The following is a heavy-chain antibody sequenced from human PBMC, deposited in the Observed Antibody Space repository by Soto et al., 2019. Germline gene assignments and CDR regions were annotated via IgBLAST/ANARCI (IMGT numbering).Heavy chain of an antibody. J-gene: IGHJ5*02. CDR2: IYYSGST. CDR3: ARHEFRTGESYPANWFDP. Sequence: QLQLQESGPGLVKPSETLSLTCTVSGGSISSSSYYWGWIRQPPGKGLEWLGSIYYSGSTYYNPSPKGSTTLYVDKSKNQFSLKLSSVTDADTAVYYCARHEFRTGESYPANWFDPWGQGTLVTVSS. D-gene: IGHD1-26*01. CDR1: GGSISSSSYY. V-gene: IGHV4-39*01.